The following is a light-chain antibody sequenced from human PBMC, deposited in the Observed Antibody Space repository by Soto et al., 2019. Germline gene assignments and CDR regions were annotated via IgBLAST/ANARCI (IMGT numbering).Light chain of an antibody. J-gene: IGKJ1*01. CDR3: QQYNNWPPAT. CDR1: QSVSSN. Sequence: IVMTDSPATLSVYQRERATLSVRSSQSVSSNLACYQQKPGQAPRLLIYGASTRATGIPARFSGSGSGTEFTLTISSLQSEDFAVYYCQQYNNWPPATFGQGTMV. CDR2: GAS. V-gene: IGKV3-15*01.